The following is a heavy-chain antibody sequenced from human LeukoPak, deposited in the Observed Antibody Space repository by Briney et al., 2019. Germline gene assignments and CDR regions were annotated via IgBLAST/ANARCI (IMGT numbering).Heavy chain of an antibody. D-gene: IGHD6-6*01. CDR2: ISSSGGGT. Sequence: GGSLRLSCAASGYTFSSYAMSWVRQAPGKGLEWVSAISSSGGGTYYADSVKGRFTISRDNSKNTLYLQMNSLRAEDTAVYYCANRRSSSSDGDYWGQGTLVTLSS. J-gene: IGHJ4*02. V-gene: IGHV3-23*01. CDR1: GYTFSSYA. CDR3: ANRRSSSSDGDY.